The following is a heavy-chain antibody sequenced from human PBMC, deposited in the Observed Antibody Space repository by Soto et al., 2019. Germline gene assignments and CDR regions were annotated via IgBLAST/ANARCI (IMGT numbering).Heavy chain of an antibody. D-gene: IGHD2-8*01. J-gene: IGHJ6*02. V-gene: IGHV1-18*01. CDR1: GYTFTRYG. Sequence: QGHLVQSGAEVKKPGTSVKVSCKASGYTFTRYGISWVRQAPGQGLEWMGWISGYNGDTNYAQNLQGRFNMTIDTSTSTAYMELRSLTSDDTAVYYCAKNGQPPYYYYGLDVWGQGTTVTVSS. CDR3: AKNGQPPYYYYGLDV. CDR2: ISGYNGDT.